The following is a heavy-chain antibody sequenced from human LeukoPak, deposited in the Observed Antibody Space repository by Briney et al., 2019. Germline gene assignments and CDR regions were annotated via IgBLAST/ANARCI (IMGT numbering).Heavy chain of an antibody. CDR3: TRVNLRGSQYNWFDP. CDR1: GGTFRSHI. Sequence: SVKVSCKTSGGTFRSHIFSWVRQAPGQGLEWMGRITPVINSAKYAQKFRDRLTITADTSTGTAYMELSSLTPDDTALYYCTRVNLRGSQYNWFDPWGQGTLVIVSS. D-gene: IGHD3-16*01. V-gene: IGHV1-69*08. CDR2: ITPVINSA. J-gene: IGHJ5*02.